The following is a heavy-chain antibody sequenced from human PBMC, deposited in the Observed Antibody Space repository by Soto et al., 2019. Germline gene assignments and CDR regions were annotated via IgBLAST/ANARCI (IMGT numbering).Heavy chain of an antibody. CDR1: GFTFSSYA. D-gene: IGHD2-2*01. CDR2: ISGSGGST. Sequence: GGSLRLSCAASGFTFSSYAMSWVRQAPGKGLEWVSAISGSGGSTYYADSVKGRFTISRDNSKNTLYLQMNSLRAEDTAVYYCAKDNIVVVPAAIEWAGYNWFDPWGQGTLVTVSS. J-gene: IGHJ5*02. V-gene: IGHV3-23*01. CDR3: AKDNIVVVPAAIEWAGYNWFDP.